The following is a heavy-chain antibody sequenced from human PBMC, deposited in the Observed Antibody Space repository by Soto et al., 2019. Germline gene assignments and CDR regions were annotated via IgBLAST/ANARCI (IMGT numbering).Heavy chain of an antibody. J-gene: IGHJ4*02. Sequence: QVQLQQWGAGLLKPSETLSLTCTVYGGSFSGNYWSWIRQPPGMGLEWIGEISHSGTTNYNPSLKSGFPIAVDTSINQFSRKLTSVPAAFTAIYCGARGLLPGGKTFSYDYWAKGPLVTFPS. D-gene: IGHD2-15*01. CDR3: ARGLLPGGKTFSYDY. V-gene: IGHV4-34*01. CDR2: ISHSGTT. CDR1: GGSFSGNY.